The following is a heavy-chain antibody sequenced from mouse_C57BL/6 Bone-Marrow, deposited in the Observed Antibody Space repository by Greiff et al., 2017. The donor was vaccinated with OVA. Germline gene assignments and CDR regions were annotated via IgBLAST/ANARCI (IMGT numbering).Heavy chain of an antibody. CDR2: IYPRSGNT. V-gene: IGHV1-81*01. CDR3: AREGLLRSFYAMDY. J-gene: IGHJ4*01. D-gene: IGHD1-1*01. CDR1: GYTFTSYG. Sequence: VKLVESGAELARPGASVKLSCKASGYTFTSYGISWVKQRTGQGLEWIGEIYPRSGNTYYNEKFKGKATLTADKSSSTAYMELRSLTSEDSAVYFCAREGLLRSFYAMDYWGQGTSVTVSS.